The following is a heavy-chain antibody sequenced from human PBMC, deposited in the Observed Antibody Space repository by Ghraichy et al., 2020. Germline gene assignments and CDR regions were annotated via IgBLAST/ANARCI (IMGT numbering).Heavy chain of an antibody. J-gene: IGHJ5*02. V-gene: IGHV4-4*07. CDR3: ARDDSFAGGRNWFDP. D-gene: IGHD5-18*01. Sequence: SETLSLTCTVSGGAISNDYWCWIRQPAGKGLEWIGRIHISGNTNYNPSLKSLVTLSVDTSKNQFSLKLTSMTAADTAVYYCARDDSFAGGRNWFDPWGPGTLVTVSS. CDR1: GGAISNDY. CDR2: IHISGNT.